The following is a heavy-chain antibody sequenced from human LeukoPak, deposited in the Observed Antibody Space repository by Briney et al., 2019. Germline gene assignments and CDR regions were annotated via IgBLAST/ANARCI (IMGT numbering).Heavy chain of an antibody. CDR2: INPNSGGT. V-gene: IGHV1-2*02. J-gene: IGHJ6*02. D-gene: IGHD1-26*01. Sequence: GASVKVSCKASGYTFTGYYMHWVRQAPGQGLEWMGWINPNSGGTNYAQKFQGRVTMTRDTPISTAYMELSRLRSDDTAVYYCARGIGAYYYGMDVWGQGTTVTVSS. CDR1: GYTFTGYY. CDR3: ARGIGAYYYGMDV.